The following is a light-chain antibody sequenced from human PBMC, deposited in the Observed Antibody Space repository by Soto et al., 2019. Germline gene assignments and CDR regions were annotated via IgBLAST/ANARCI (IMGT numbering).Light chain of an antibody. CDR2: QTS. CDR1: QYINTR. CDR3: HQRQSWPRT. J-gene: IGKJ1*01. Sequence: EIVLTQSPATLSLIQGDRVTLSCRASQYINTRLAWYQHRPGQAPRLLIYQTSIRAAGIPARFSASGSGTDFTLTISDVQPEDFALYYCHQRQSWPRTFGQGTKVDIK. V-gene: IGKV3-11*01.